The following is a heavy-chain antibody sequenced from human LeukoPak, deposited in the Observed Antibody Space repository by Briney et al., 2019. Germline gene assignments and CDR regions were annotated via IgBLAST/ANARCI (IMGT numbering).Heavy chain of an antibody. CDR1: GGSISRYY. J-gene: IGHJ5*02. D-gene: IGHD3-22*01. CDR2: IYYSGST. Sequence: SETLSLTCTVSGGSISRYYWSWIRQPPGKGLEWIGYIYYSGSTNYNPSLKSRVTISVDTSKNQFSLKLSSVTAADTAVYYCARALGMIVVGGFDPWGQGTLVTVSS. CDR3: ARALGMIVVGGFDP. V-gene: IGHV4-59*01.